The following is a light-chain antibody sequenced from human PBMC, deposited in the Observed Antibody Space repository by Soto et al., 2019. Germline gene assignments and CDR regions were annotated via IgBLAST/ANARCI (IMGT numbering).Light chain of an antibody. V-gene: IGLV2-14*03. CDR2: DVS. CDR1: SSDVGGYNY. CDR3: RSYTSSSTLVYV. J-gene: IGLJ1*01. Sequence: QSALTQPASVSGSPGQSITISCTGTSSDVGGYNYVSWYQQHPGKAPKLMIYDVSNRPSGVPNRLSGSKSGNTASLTISGLQAEDEAEYYCRSYTSSSTLVYVFGTGTKLTVL.